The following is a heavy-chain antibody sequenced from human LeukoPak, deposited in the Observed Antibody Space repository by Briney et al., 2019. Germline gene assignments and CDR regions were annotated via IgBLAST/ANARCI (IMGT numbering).Heavy chain of an antibody. V-gene: IGHV4-59*01. J-gene: IGHJ4*02. CDR2: IYYTGST. CDR1: GGSISSYY. CDR3: ARLQTYSSSRHFDF. Sequence: PSETLSLTCIVSGGSISSYYWSWIRQPPGKRLEWIGYIYYTGSTNHNPSLKSRVTISVDTSKNQFSLKLSSVTAADTAVYYCARLQTYSSSRHFDFWGQGTLVTVSS. D-gene: IGHD6-13*01.